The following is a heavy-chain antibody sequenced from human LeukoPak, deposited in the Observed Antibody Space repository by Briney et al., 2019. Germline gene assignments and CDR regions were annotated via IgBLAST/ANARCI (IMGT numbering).Heavy chain of an antibody. CDR1: GGSFSAYY. Sequence: PSETLSLTCSVYGGSFSAYYWSWIRQPPGKGLEWIGEINHSGSTNYNPSLKSRVTISVDTSKNQFSLKLSSVTAADTAVYYCARRDFWSGLDPWGQGTLVTVSS. CDR2: INHSGST. D-gene: IGHD3-3*01. J-gene: IGHJ5*02. CDR3: ARRDFWSGLDP. V-gene: IGHV4-34*01.